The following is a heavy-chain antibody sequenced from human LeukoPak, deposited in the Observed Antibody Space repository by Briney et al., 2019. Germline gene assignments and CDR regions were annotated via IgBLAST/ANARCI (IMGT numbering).Heavy chain of an antibody. V-gene: IGHV4-38-2*02. CDR2: IYHSGNT. CDR1: GYSISSGYY. Sequence: SETLSLTCTVSGYSISSGYYWGWIRQPPGKGLEWIGTIYHSGNTYYNPSLASRVIILVDTSKNEFSLQLSSVTAADTAVYYCARERYYDSSRTVDYWGQGTLVTVSS. D-gene: IGHD3-22*01. J-gene: IGHJ4*02. CDR3: ARERYYDSSRTVDY.